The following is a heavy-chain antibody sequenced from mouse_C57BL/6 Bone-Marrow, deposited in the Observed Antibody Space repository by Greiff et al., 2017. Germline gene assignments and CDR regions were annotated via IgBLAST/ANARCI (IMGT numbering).Heavy chain of an antibody. V-gene: IGHV5-6*01. D-gene: IGHD1-1*01. Sequence: EVQVVESGGDLVKPGGSLKLSCAASGFTFSSYGMSWVRQTPDKRLEWVATISSGGSYTYYPDSVKGRFTISRDNAKNTLYLQMSSLKSEDTAMYYCARGAVTTVVATSLDYWGQGTTLTVSS. J-gene: IGHJ2*01. CDR1: GFTFSSYG. CDR2: ISSGGSYT. CDR3: ARGAVTTVVATSLDY.